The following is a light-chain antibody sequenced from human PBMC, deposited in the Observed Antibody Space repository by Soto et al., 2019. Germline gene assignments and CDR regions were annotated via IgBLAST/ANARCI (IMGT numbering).Light chain of an antibody. Sequence: EIVLAQSPGTLSLSPGERATLSCRTSQSVSSTYLAWYQQKPGQAPRLLIYGASTRATGIPDRFSGSGSGTDFTLTISTLEPEDSAVYYCQQYGSSPPCTFGQGTKVDIK. CDR3: QQYGSSPPCT. CDR1: QSVSSTY. J-gene: IGKJ1*01. V-gene: IGKV3-20*01. CDR2: GAS.